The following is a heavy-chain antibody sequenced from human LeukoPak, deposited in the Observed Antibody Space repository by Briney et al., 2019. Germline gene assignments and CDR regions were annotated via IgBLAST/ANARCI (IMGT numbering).Heavy chain of an antibody. CDR1: GFTFSRYS. D-gene: IGHD6-19*01. CDR3: ARDRGSGWYHDAFDI. V-gene: IGHV3-48*02. Sequence: PGGSLRLSCAASGFTFSRYSMNWVRQAPGKGLEWVSYISTSSSTIYYADSVKGRFTISRDNAKNPLYLQMNSLRDEDAAVYYCARDRGSGWYHDAFDIWGQGTMVTVSS. J-gene: IGHJ3*02. CDR2: ISTSSSTI.